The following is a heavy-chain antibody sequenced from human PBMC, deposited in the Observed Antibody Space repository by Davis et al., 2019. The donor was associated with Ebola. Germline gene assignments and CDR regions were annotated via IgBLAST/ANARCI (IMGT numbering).Heavy chain of an antibody. V-gene: IGHV3-33*06. CDR2: IWYDGSNK. D-gene: IGHD6-19*01. J-gene: IGHJ4*02. CDR1: GFTFSSYG. CDR3: AKGGGSSGWYYFDY. Sequence: GESLKISCAASGFTFSSYGMHWVRQAPGKGLEWVAVIWYDGSNKYYADSVKGRFTISRDNSKNTLYLQMNSLRAEDTAVYYCAKGGGSSGWYYFDYWGQGTLVTVSS.